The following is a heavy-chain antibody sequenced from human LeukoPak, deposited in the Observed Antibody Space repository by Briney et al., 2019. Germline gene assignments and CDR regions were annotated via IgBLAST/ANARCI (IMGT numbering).Heavy chain of an antibody. CDR1: GFSLSGYW. V-gene: IGHV3-7*01. J-gene: IGHJ4*02. CDR2: INRDGSQE. Sequence: GGSLRLSCAASGFSLSGYWMTWVRQAPGKGLEWVANINRDGSQENHVDSVKGRFTISRDNAKNSLYLQMNSLRAEDTAVYYCAKGTGDYWGQGTLVTVSS. CDR3: AKGTGDY.